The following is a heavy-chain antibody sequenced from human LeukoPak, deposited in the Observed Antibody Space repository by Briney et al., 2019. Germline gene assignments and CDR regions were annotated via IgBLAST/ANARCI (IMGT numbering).Heavy chain of an antibody. D-gene: IGHD2-8*02. V-gene: IGHV4-39*01. CDR2: IYYSGST. J-gene: IGHJ5*02. Sequence: SETLSLTCTVSGGSISSSSYYWGWIRQPPGKGLEWIGSIYYSGSTYYNPSLKSRVTISVDTSKNQFSLKLSPVTAADTAVYYCARHLLVISGNWFDPWGQGTLVTVSP. CDR1: GGSISSSSYY. CDR3: ARHLLVISGNWFDP.